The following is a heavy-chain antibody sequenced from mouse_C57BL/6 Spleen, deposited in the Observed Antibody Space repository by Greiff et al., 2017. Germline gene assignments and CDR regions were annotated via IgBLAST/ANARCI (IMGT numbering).Heavy chain of an antibody. CDR1: GFTFSDYG. J-gene: IGHJ1*03. V-gene: IGHV5-17*01. Sequence: EVKLVESGGGLVKPGGSLTLSCAASGFTFSDYGMHWVRQAPEKGLEWVAYISSGSSTIYYADTVEGRITISRDNAKNTLFLQMTSLRSEDTAMYYCEREGYFDVWGTGTTVTVSS. CDR3: EREGYFDV. CDR2: ISSGSSTI.